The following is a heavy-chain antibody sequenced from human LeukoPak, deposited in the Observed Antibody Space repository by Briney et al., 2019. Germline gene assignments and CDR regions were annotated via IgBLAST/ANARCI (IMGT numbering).Heavy chain of an antibody. D-gene: IGHD5-12*01. V-gene: IGHV5-51*01. CDR3: ARAGYRTRWDGVDY. CDR1: GYSFTSYW. CDR2: IYPGDSDT. J-gene: IGHJ4*02. Sequence: GESLKISCKGSGYSFTSYWIGWVRQMPGKGLEFMGIIYPGDSDTRYSPSFQGQVTISVDKSINTAYLQWSSLKASDSAMYYCARAGYRTRWDGVDYWGQGTLVTVSS.